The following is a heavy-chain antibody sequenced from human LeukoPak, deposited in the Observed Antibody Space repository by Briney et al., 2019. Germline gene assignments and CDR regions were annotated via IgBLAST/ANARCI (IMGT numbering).Heavy chain of an antibody. CDR1: GITFSSYG. D-gene: IGHD5-24*01. CDR2: INSDGSST. J-gene: IGHJ4*02. V-gene: IGHV3-74*01. Sequence: GGSLRLSCAASGITFSSYGMHWVRQAPGKGLVWVSRINSDGSSTSYADSVKGRFTISRDNAKNTLYLQMNSLRAEDTAVYYCAREGEMATIGDYWGQGTLVTVSS. CDR3: AREGEMATIGDY.